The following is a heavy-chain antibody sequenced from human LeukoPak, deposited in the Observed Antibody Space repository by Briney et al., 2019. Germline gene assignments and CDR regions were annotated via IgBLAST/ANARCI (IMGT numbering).Heavy chain of an antibody. V-gene: IGHV3-23*01. CDR1: GFTFSSYG. Sequence: GGSLRLSCAASGFTFSSYGMSWVRQAPGKGLEWVSAISGSGGSTYYADSVKGRFTISRDNSKNTLYLQMNSLRAEDTAVYYCAGGGGRSGWYLDYWGQGTLVTVSS. D-gene: IGHD6-19*01. J-gene: IGHJ4*02. CDR3: AGGGGRSGWYLDY. CDR2: ISGSGGST.